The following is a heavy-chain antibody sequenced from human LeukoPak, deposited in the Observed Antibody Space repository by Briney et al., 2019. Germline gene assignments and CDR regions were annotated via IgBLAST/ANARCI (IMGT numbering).Heavy chain of an antibody. Sequence: ASVKVSCKASGYTFTGYYMHWVRQAPGQGPEWMGRINPNSGGTNYAQKFQGRVTMTRDTSISTAYMELSRLRSDDTAVYYCARLLVYGGNSDAFDIWGQGTMVTVSS. CDR2: INPNSGGT. CDR3: ARLLVYGGNSDAFDI. J-gene: IGHJ3*02. CDR1: GYTFTGYY. D-gene: IGHD4-23*01. V-gene: IGHV1-2*06.